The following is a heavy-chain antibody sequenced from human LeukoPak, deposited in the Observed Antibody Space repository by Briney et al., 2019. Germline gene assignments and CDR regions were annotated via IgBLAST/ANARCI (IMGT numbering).Heavy chain of an antibody. D-gene: IGHD4/OR15-4a*01. CDR3: ARGLTVDF. CDR2: IKQDGSEK. Sequence: GGSLRLSCAVSGFTFSSYWMSWVRQAPGKGLEWVANIKQDGSEKYYVDSVKGRFTISRDNAKNSLYLQMNSLRAADTAVFYCARGLTVDFWGQGTLVTVSS. J-gene: IGHJ4*02. V-gene: IGHV3-7*04. CDR1: GFTFSSYW.